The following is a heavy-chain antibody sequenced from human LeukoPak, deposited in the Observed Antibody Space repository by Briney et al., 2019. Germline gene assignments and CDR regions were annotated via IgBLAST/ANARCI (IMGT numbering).Heavy chain of an antibody. D-gene: IGHD6-19*01. CDR2: INAGNGNT. V-gene: IGHV1-3*01. CDR3: ARREQVGYSSGLNWFDP. CDR1: GYTFTSYA. J-gene: IGHJ5*02. Sequence: GASVKVSCKASGYTFTSYAMHWVRQAPGQRLEWMGWINAGNGNTKYSQKFQGRVTITRDTSASTAYMELSSLRSEDTAVYYCARREQVGYSSGLNWFDPWGQGTLVTVSS.